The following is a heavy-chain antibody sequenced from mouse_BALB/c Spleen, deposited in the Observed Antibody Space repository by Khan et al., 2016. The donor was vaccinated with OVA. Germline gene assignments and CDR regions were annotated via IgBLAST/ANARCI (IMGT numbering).Heavy chain of an antibody. CDR1: GYIFTNYW. Sequence: QVQLKQSGAELVRPGASVKLSCKTSGYIFTNYWIHWVKQRSGQGLEWIARIYPGTDNTYYNEKLKDKATLTVDKSSSTAYMQLSSLRSEDSAVSFCAREEALYYFDYWGQGTTLTVSS. V-gene: IGHV1-76*01. J-gene: IGHJ2*01. CDR3: AREEALYYFDY. CDR2: IYPGTDNT. D-gene: IGHD3-2*02.